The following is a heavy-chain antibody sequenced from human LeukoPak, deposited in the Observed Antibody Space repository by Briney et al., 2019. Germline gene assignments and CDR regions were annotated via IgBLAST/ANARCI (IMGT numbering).Heavy chain of an antibody. D-gene: IGHD4-17*01. CDR2: IYYSGST. J-gene: IGHJ5*02. CDR3: ARDREAPTTVTTRWFDP. Sequence: ASETLSLTCTVSGDSVSSSSYFWGWIRQPPGKGLEWIGRIYYSGSTYYNPSLKSRVTISVDTSKTQFSLKLSSVTAADTAVYYCARDREAPTTVTTRWFDPWGQGTLVTVSS. V-gene: IGHV4-39*07. CDR1: GDSVSSSSYF.